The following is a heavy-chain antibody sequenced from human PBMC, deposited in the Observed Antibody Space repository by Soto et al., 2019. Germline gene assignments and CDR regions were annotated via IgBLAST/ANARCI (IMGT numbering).Heavy chain of an antibody. D-gene: IGHD3-22*01. CDR3: AKNARITMIVVVITPFDY. CDR1: GFTFSSYA. CDR2: ISGSGGST. V-gene: IGHV3-23*01. Sequence: GSLRLSCAASGFTFSSYAMSWVRQAPGKGLEWVSAISGSGGSTYYADSVKGRFTISRDNSKNTLYLQMNSLRAEDTAVYYCAKNARITMIVVVITPFDYWGQGTLVTVSS. J-gene: IGHJ4*02.